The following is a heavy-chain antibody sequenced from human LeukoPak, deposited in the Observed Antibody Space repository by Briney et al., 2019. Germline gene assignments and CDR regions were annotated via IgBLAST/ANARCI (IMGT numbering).Heavy chain of an antibody. D-gene: IGHD6-6*01. CDR1: GGSISSSSYY. V-gene: IGHV4-39*07. CDR2: IYYSGST. CDR3: ARGGNSSSSRGSDWFDP. Sequence: SETLSLTCTVSGGSISSSSYYWGWIRQPPGKGLEWIGSIYYSGSTNYNPSLKSRVTISVDTSKNQFSLKLSSVTAADTAVYYCARGGNSSSSRGSDWFDPWGQGTLVTVSS. J-gene: IGHJ5*02.